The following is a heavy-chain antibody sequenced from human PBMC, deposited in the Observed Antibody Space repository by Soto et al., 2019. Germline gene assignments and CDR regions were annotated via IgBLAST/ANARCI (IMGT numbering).Heavy chain of an antibody. Sequence: PSETLSRTCAVSGGSISSGVYSWIWIRQPPGKGLDWIGYIYHSGSTYYNPSLKSRVTISVDRSKNQFSLKLSSVTAADTAVYYCARTITYYYDSSGYYFDYWGQGTLVTVSS. J-gene: IGHJ4*02. CDR2: IYHSGST. CDR1: GGSISSGVYS. V-gene: IGHV4-30-2*01. CDR3: ARTITYYYDSSGYYFDY. D-gene: IGHD3-22*01.